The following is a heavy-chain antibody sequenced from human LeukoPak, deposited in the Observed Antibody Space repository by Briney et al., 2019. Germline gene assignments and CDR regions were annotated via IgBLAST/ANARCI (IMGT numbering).Heavy chain of an antibody. CDR1: GYTFTGYY. D-gene: IGHD2-21*01. CDR3: ARLPLWGDAFDI. J-gene: IGHJ3*02. V-gene: IGHV1-2*02. CDR2: INPNSGGT. Sequence: GASVKVSCKAPGYTFTGYYMHWVRQAPGQGLEWMGWINPNSGGTNYAQKFQGRVTMTRDTSISTAYMELSRLRSDDTAVYYCARLPLWGDAFDIWGQGTMVTVSS.